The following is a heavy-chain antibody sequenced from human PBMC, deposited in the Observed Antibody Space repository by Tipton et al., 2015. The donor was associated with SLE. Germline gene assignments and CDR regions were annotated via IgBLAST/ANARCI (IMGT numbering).Heavy chain of an antibody. CDR3: ARGGFGYDYIWGSYRTVHWFDP. CDR2: IYTSGST. Sequence: TLSLTCTVSGGSISSYYWSWIRQPAGKGLEWIGHIYTSGSTNYNPSLKSRVTISVDTSKNQFSLKLSSVTAADTAVYYCARGGFGYDYIWGSYRTVHWFDPWGQGTLVTVSS. CDR1: GGSISSYY. J-gene: IGHJ5*02. D-gene: IGHD3-16*02. V-gene: IGHV4-4*07.